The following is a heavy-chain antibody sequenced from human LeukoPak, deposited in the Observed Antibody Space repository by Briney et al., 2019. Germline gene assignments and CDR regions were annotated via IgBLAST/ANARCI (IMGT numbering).Heavy chain of an antibody. V-gene: IGHV3-7*01. CDR3: AAGSTFGFWGSYTWYYYMDV. Sequence: GGSLRLSCAASGFTFSSYWMSWVRQAPGKGLGWVANIKQDGSEKYYVDSVKGRFTISRDNAKNSLYLQMNSLRAEDTAVYYCAAGSTFGFWGSYTWYYYMDVWGKGTTVTVSS. CDR1: GFTFSSYW. D-gene: IGHD3-16*01. J-gene: IGHJ6*03. CDR2: IKQDGSEK.